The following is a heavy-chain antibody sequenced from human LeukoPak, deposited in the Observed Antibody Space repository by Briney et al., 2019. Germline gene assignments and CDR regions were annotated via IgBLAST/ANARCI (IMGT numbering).Heavy chain of an antibody. D-gene: IGHD6-19*01. Sequence: GESLKISCKGSGYSFTSYWTGWVRQLPGKGLEWMGIIFPGDSDTRYSPSFQGQVTISADKSVSTAYLQWSSLKASDTAMYYCARQRSSGWNDFDYWGQGTLVTVSS. V-gene: IGHV5-51*01. CDR2: IFPGDSDT. CDR3: ARQRSSGWNDFDY. CDR1: GYSFTSYW. J-gene: IGHJ4*02.